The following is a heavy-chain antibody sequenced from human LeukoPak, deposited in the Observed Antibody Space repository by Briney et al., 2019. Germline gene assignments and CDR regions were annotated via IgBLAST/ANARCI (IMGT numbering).Heavy chain of an antibody. CDR3: ARDSRYSFDY. CDR1: GFTFSTYT. Sequence: LRLSCAASGFTFSTYTMHWVRQHPGKGLEWIGYIYYSGSTYYNPSLKSRVTISVDTSKNQFSLKLSSVTAADTAVYYCARDSRYSFDYWGQGTLVTVSS. CDR2: IYYSGST. V-gene: IGHV4-31*02. D-gene: IGHD5-18*01. J-gene: IGHJ4*02.